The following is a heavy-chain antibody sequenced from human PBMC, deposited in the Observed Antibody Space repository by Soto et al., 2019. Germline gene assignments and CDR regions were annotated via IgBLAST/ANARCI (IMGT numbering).Heavy chain of an antibody. CDR2: ISYDGGNK. CDR3: AKDYVLEWLRYYYGMDV. CDR1: GFTFSTYG. J-gene: IGHJ6*02. V-gene: IGHV3-30*18. D-gene: IGHD3-3*01. Sequence: GSLRLSCAASGFTFSTYGMHWVRQAPGKGLEWVAVISYDGGNKNYADSVKGRFTISRDNSKNTLYLQMNSLRAEDTAVYYCAKDYVLEWLRYYYGMDVWGQGTTVTVSS.